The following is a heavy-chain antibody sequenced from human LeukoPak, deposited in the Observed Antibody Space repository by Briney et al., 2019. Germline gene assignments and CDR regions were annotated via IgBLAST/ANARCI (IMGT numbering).Heavy chain of an antibody. J-gene: IGHJ4*02. V-gene: IGHV3-23*01. Sequence: RGSLRLSCAASGFTFTSYGMSWVRQAPGKGLEWVSTINTSGATTYYADSVKGRFTISRDNSKNTLYLQMNSLRAEDTAVYYCAKDPSYYGSTSNNDYWGQGTLVTVSS. CDR2: INTSGATT. CDR1: GFTFTSYG. CDR3: AKDPSYYGSTSNNDY. D-gene: IGHD3-10*01.